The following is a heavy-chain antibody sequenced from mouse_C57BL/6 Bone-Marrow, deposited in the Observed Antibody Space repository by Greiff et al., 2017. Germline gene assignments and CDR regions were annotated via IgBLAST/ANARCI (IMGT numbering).Heavy chain of an antibody. V-gene: IGHV1-62-2*01. CDR2: FYPVSGSI. CDR3: ARHGIDYYGSPWYFDV. D-gene: IGHD1-1*01. CDR1: GYTFTEYT. J-gene: IGHJ1*03. Sequence: VMLVESGAELVKPGASVKLSCKASGYTFTEYTIHWVKQRSGQGLEWIGWFYPVSGSIKYNEKFKDKATLTADKSSSTVYMELSRLTSEDSAVYFCARHGIDYYGSPWYFDVWGTGTTVTVSS.